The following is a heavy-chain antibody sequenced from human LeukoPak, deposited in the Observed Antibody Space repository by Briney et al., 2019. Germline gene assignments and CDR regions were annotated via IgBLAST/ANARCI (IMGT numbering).Heavy chain of an antibody. V-gene: IGHV4-4*07. Sequence: SETLSLTCTVSGGSISSYYWSWIRHPAGKGLEWIGRIYTSGSTNYNASLKSRVSMSVDTSKNQFSLKLSCVTAADTAVFYCARENSGSYREFDYWGQGTLVTISS. D-gene: IGHD1-26*01. CDR1: GGSISSYY. CDR2: IYTSGST. J-gene: IGHJ4*02. CDR3: ARENSGSYREFDY.